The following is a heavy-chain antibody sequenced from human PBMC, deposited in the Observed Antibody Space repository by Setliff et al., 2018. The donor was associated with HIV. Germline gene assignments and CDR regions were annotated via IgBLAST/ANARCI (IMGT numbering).Heavy chain of an antibody. CDR2: ISYSGTT. Sequence: SETLSLTCTVSDGSISNYYWSWTRQPPGKGLEWIGYISYSGTTNYNPSLKSRVTISVDTSKNQFSLNLSSVTAADTAVYYCARTRYYYDSGSYYFQYYYYMDVWGKGTTVTVSS. CDR1: DGSISNYY. CDR3: ARTRYYYDSGSYYFQYYYYMDV. D-gene: IGHD3-22*01. V-gene: IGHV4-59*01. J-gene: IGHJ6*03.